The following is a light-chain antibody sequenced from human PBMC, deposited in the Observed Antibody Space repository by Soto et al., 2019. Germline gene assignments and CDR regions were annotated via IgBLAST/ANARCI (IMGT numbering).Light chain of an antibody. CDR1: QSVGSYY. CDR3: QQYGYSPIT. CDR2: GAS. J-gene: IGKJ5*01. Sequence: EFVLTQSPGTLSLSPGERATLSFSASQSVGSYYSAWYQQKPGQAPRLLIYGASSRATGIADRFSGSGSGTDFTLTISRLEPEDFALYYCQQYGYSPITFGQGTRLEIK. V-gene: IGKV3-20*01.